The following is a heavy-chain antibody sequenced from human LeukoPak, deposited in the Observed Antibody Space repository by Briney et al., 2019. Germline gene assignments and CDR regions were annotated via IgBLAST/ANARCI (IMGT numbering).Heavy chain of an antibody. D-gene: IGHD3-22*01. CDR1: GFTFSSYA. J-gene: IGHJ4*02. V-gene: IGHV3-23*01. Sequence: GGSLRLSCAASGFTFSSYAMSWVRQAPGKGLEWVSAISGSGGSTYYADSVKGRFTISGDNSKNTLYLQMNSLRAEDTAVYYCAKGTQPYYYDSSGYYFDYWGQGTLVTVSS. CDR3: AKGTQPYYYDSSGYYFDY. CDR2: ISGSGGST.